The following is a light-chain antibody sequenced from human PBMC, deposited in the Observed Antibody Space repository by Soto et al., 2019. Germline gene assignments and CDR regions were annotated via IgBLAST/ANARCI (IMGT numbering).Light chain of an antibody. CDR3: QHYTNWPLT. V-gene: IGKV3-15*01. CDR1: HSVSSR. CDR2: GAS. Sequence: EIVMTQSPATLSVSPGEIATLSCRASHSVSSRLAWYQQKPGQAPRLLIYGASTRATGLPARFSGSGSGTEFTLTISSLQCEYFAVYYCQHYTNWPLTFGGGTKVEIK. J-gene: IGKJ4*01.